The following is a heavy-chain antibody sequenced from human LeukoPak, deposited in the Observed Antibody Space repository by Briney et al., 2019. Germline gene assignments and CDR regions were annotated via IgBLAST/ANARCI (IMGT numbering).Heavy chain of an antibody. Sequence: PRGSLRLSCAASGFTFSSYSMNWVRQAPGKGLEWVSSISSSSSYIYYADSVKGRFTISRDNAKNSLYLQMNSLRAEDTAVYYCARDRYGSGSYYAPFDYWGQGTLVTVSS. CDR1: GFTFSSYS. J-gene: IGHJ4*02. CDR2: ISSSSSYI. D-gene: IGHD3-10*01. V-gene: IGHV3-21*01. CDR3: ARDRYGSGSYYAPFDY.